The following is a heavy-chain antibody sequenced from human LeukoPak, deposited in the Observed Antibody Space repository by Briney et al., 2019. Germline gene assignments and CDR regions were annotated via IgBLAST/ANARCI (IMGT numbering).Heavy chain of an antibody. CDR3: TTDPAQYFDWPRPPFDAFDI. D-gene: IGHD3-9*01. J-gene: IGHJ3*02. CDR2: IKSKTDGGTT. V-gene: IGHV3-15*01. Sequence: GGSLRLSCAASGFTFSNAWMSWVRQAPGKGLEWVGRIKSKTDGGTTDYAAPVKGRFTISRDDSKNTLYLQMNSLKTEDTAVYYCTTDPAQYFDWPRPPFDAFDIWGQGTMVTVSS. CDR1: GFTFSNAW.